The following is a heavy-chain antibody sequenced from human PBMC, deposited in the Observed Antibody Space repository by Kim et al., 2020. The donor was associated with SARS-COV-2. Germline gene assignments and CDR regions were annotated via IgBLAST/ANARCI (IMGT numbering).Heavy chain of an antibody. CDR1: GGSFSGYY. CDR3: ARGRLGKTSGITMVRGVNVGYFDY. V-gene: IGHV4-34*01. CDR2: INHSGST. Sequence: SETLSLTCAVYGGSFSGYYWSWIRQPPGKGLEWIGEINHSGSTNYNPSLKSRVTISVDTSKNQFSLKLSSVTAADTAVYYCARGRLGKTSGITMVRGVNVGYFDYWGQGTLVTVSS. D-gene: IGHD3-10*01. J-gene: IGHJ4*02.